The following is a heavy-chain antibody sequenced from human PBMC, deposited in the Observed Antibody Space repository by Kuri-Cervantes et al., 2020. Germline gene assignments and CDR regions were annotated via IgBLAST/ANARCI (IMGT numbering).Heavy chain of an antibody. CDR3: ARGNIRYTYYYDRGPREKNHYDY. V-gene: IGHV1-2*02. CDR2: MNPNSGGT. Sequence: ASVKVSCKASGYTFTGYYMNWVRQAPGQGLEWMGWMNPNSGGTNYAQKFQGRVTMTRDTSISTAYMELSRLRSDDTAVYYCARGNIRYTYYYDRGPREKNHYDYWGQGTLVTVSS. CDR1: GYTFTGYY. D-gene: IGHD3-22*01. J-gene: IGHJ4*02.